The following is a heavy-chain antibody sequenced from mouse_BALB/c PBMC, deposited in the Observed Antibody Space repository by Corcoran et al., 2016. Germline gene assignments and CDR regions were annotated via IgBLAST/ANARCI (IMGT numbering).Heavy chain of an antibody. V-gene: IGHV9-1*02. J-gene: IGHJ3*01. D-gene: IGHD1-1*01. CDR1: GYTFTNYG. CDR2: INTYTGEP. CDR3: ARRLYYGSSPAWFAY. Sequence: QIQLVQSGPELKKTGETVKISCKASGYTFTNYGMNWVKQAPGKGLKWMGWINTYTGEPTYADDFKGRFAFSLETSASTAYLQINNLKNEDMATYFCARRLYYGSSPAWFAYWGQGTLVTVSA.